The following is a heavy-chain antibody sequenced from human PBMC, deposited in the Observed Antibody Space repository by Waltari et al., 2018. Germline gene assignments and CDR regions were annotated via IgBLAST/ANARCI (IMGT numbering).Heavy chain of an antibody. D-gene: IGHD4-17*01. CDR3: VRDRGLRTFFDH. CDR1: GGSISGSVYY. V-gene: IGHV4-39*07. CDR2: IYYDGTA. Sequence: QVQLQESGPGLVKPSETLSLTCSVSGGSISGSVYYWGWIRQRPGKGLEYIGSIYYDGTAFYNPSLKTPVTISVDTSYNQLSLKMKSVTAADTAMYFCVRDRGLRTFFDHWGQGTLVTVSS. J-gene: IGHJ4*02.